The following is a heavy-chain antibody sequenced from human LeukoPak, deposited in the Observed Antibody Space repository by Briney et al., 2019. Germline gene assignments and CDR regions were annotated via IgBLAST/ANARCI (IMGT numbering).Heavy chain of an antibody. Sequence: PSETLSLTCTVSAGSISSYYWSWIRQPPGKGLEWIGCIYYSGSTNYNPSLKSRVTISVDTSKNQFSLKLSSVTATDTAVYYCARAPTVLVGYCSSSSCQADYWGQGTLVTVSS. D-gene: IGHD2-2*01. J-gene: IGHJ4*02. CDR3: ARAPTVLVGYCSSSSCQADY. V-gene: IGHV4-59*08. CDR1: AGSISSYY. CDR2: IYYSGST.